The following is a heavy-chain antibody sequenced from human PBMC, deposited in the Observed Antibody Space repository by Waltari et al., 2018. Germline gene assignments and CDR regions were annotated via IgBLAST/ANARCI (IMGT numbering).Heavy chain of an antibody. J-gene: IGHJ4*02. V-gene: IGHV3-21*01. D-gene: IGHD3-3*01. CDR3: ARANDFWSGYSDY. Sequence: EVQLVESGGGLVKPGGSLRLSCAASGFTFSSYSMNWVRQAPGKGLEWVSSISSSSSYIYYADSVKGRFTISRDNAKNSLYLQMNSLRAEDTAVYYCARANDFWSGYSDYWGQGTLVIVSS. CDR2: ISSSSSYI. CDR1: GFTFSSYS.